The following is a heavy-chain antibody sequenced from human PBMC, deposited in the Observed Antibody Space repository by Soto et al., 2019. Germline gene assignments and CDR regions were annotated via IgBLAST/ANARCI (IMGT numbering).Heavy chain of an antibody. CDR2: MNTNSGNT. CDR3: ARGIKYGAYSRWFDP. J-gene: IGHJ5*02. Sequence: QVQLVQSGAEVKKPGASVKVSCKASGYTFTSYDINWVRQATGQGLEYLGWMNTNSGNTAYVQKFQGRVTMTWDTSITTAYMELSSLRSAETAVYFCARGIKYGAYSRWFDPWGQGTLVTVSS. V-gene: IGHV1-8*01. CDR1: GYTFTSYD. D-gene: IGHD4-17*01.